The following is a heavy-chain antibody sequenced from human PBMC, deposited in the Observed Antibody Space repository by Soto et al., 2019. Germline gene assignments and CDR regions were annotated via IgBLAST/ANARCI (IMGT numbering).Heavy chain of an antibody. V-gene: IGHV1-18*01. CDR1: GYTFTSYG. CDR2: ISAYNGNT. Sequence: QVPLVQSGAEVKKPGASVKVSCKASGYTFTSYGISWVRQAPGQGLEWMGWISAYNGNTNYAQKLQGRVTMTTDTPTSTDYKELRSLRSDDTAVYYCARDRDIVVVPAAILGAYYYYYMAVWGKGTTVTVSS. CDR3: ARDRDIVVVPAAILGAYYYYYMAV. J-gene: IGHJ6*03. D-gene: IGHD2-2*01.